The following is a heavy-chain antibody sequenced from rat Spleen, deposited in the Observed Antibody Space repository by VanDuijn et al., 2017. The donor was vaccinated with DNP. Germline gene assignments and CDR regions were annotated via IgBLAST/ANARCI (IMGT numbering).Heavy chain of an antibody. CDR3: AKGYYSNYAYVMDV. D-gene: IGHD1-2*01. Sequence: EVQLVESGGGLVQPGRSLKLSCVASGFTFNNYWMTWIRQAPGKGLEWVASITNTGGSTYYPDSVKGRFTISRDNAENTVYLQMNSLRSEDTATYYCAKGYYSNYAYVMDVWGQGASVTVSS. CDR2: ITNTGGST. J-gene: IGHJ4*01. CDR1: GFTFNNYW. V-gene: IGHV5-31*01.